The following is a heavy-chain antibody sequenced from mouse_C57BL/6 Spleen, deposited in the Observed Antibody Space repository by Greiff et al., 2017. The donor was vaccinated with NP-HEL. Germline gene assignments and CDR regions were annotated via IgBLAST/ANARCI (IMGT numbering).Heavy chain of an antibody. D-gene: IGHD1-1*01. CDR3: ARSGTTVVAKDYAMDY. J-gene: IGHJ4*01. CDR2: IYPGDGDT. Sequence: VQLQQSGPELVKPGASVKISCKASGYAFSSSWMNWVKQRPGKGLEWIGRIYPGDGDTNYNGKFKGKATLTADKSSSTAYMQLSSLTSEDSAVYFCARSGTTVVAKDYAMDYWGQGTSVTVSS. CDR1: GYAFSSSW. V-gene: IGHV1-82*01.